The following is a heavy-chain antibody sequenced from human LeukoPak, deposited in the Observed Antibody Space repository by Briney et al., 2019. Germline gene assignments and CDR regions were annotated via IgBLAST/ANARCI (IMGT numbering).Heavy chain of an antibody. D-gene: IGHD5-18*01. CDR3: TTDPVDTAMVPSEDY. J-gene: IGHJ4*02. Sequence: GGSLRLSCVVSGFTLSSDWMSWVRQAPGKGLEWVGRIKSKTDGGTTDYAAPVKGRFTISRDDSKNTLYLQMNSLKTEDTAVYYCTTDPVDTAMVPSEDYWGQGTLVTVSS. CDR1: GFTLSSDW. CDR2: IKSKTDGGTT. V-gene: IGHV3-15*01.